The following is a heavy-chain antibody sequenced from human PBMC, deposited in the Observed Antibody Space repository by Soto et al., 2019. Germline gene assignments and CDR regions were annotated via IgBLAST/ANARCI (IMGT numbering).Heavy chain of an antibody. D-gene: IGHD6-13*01. CDR2: IYPGDSDT. J-gene: IGHJ6*02. CDR3: ARTAAAGKYYYGMDV. CDR1: GYSFTSYL. V-gene: IGHV5-51*01. Sequence: GESLNISCNGSGYSFTSYLIGWVRQMPGKGLELMGIIYPGDSDTRYSPSFQGQVTISADKSISTAYLQWSSLKASDTAMYYCARTAAAGKYYYGMDVWGQGTTVTVSS.